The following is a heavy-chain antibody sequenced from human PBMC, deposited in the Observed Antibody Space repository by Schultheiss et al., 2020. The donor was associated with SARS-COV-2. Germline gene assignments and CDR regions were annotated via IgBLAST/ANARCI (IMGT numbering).Heavy chain of an antibody. CDR3: ARGPYYYDGGMDV. V-gene: IGHV4-39*07. CDR2: INHSGST. D-gene: IGHD3-22*01. J-gene: IGHJ6*02. Sequence: SETLSLTCTVSGGSISSSSYYWGWIRQPPGKGLEWIGEINHSGSTNYNPSLKSRVTISVDTSKNQFSLKLSSVTAADTAVYYCARGPYYYDGGMDVWGQGTTVTVSS. CDR1: GGSISSSSYY.